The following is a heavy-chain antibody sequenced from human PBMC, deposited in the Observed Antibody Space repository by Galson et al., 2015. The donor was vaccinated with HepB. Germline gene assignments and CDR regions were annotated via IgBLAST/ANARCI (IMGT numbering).Heavy chain of an antibody. V-gene: IGHV1-8*01. CDR3: ARGPAGYDSTGYFDF. CDR2: MNPNSENT. J-gene: IGHJ4*02. Sequence: SVKVSCKASGFTFTNHDINWVRQATGQGLEWMGWMNPNSENTGYAQKFQGRVTMTRDTSISTAYMELSGLRSEDTAVYYCARGPAGYDSTGYFDFWGQGTLDTVSS. D-gene: IGHD3-22*01. CDR1: GFTFTNHD.